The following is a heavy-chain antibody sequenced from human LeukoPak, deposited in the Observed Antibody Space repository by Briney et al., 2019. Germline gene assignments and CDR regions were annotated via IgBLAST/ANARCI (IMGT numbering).Heavy chain of an antibody. Sequence: SETLSLTCAVYGGSFSGYYWSWIRQPPGKGLEWIGEINHSGSTNYNPSLKSRVTISVDTSKNQFSLKLSSVTAADTAVYYCARVLWSDCSSTSCSPGFDYWGQGTLVTVSS. V-gene: IGHV4-34*01. CDR1: GGSFSGYY. J-gene: IGHJ4*02. CDR3: ARVLWSDCSSTSCSPGFDY. D-gene: IGHD2-2*01. CDR2: INHSGST.